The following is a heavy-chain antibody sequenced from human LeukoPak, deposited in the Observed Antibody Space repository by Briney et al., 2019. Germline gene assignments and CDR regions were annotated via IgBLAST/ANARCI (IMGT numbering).Heavy chain of an antibody. Sequence: GGSLRLSCAASGFTVDSNYLSWVRQAPGKGLEWVSTIYTGGNAYYAASVRGRFTISRDFSKNTVFLHMNSPRAEDTAMYYCARGDDSGYYDYFDYWGQGALVTVSS. CDR3: ARGDDSGYYDYFDY. CDR1: GFTVDSNY. D-gene: IGHD3-22*01. J-gene: IGHJ4*02. CDR2: IYTGGNA. V-gene: IGHV3-53*01.